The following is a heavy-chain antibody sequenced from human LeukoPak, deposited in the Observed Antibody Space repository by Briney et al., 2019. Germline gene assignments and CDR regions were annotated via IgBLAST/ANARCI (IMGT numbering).Heavy chain of an antibody. CDR1: GGSFSGYY. D-gene: IGHD6-13*01. Sequence: SETLSLTCAVYGGSFSGYYWSWIRQPPGKGLEWIGEINHSGSTNYNPSLKSRVTISVDTSKNQFSLKLSSVTAADTAVYYCARLRAVTRSSSWLQVRRRFDYWGQGALVTVSS. V-gene: IGHV4-34*01. J-gene: IGHJ4*02. CDR2: INHSGST. CDR3: ARLRAVTRSSSWLQVRRRFDY.